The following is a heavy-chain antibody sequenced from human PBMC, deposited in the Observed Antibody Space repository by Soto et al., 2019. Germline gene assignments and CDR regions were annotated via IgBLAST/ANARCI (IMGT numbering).Heavy chain of an antibody. Sequence: PETLSLSCAVYGGCLSGYYWCWIRQPPRKGLEWIGEINHSGSTNYNPSLKRRVTISVDTSKNQFSLKLSSVTAADTAVYYCARGLFLRVAASLHCNYYYYIDFWAQRTTVTVS. CDR3: ARGLFLRVAASLHCNYYYYIDF. CDR1: GGCLSGYY. D-gene: IGHD6-13*01. V-gene: IGHV4-34*01. CDR2: INHSGST. J-gene: IGHJ6*03.